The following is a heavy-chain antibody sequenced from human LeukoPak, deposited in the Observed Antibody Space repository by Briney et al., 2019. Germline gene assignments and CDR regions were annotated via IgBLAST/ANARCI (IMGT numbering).Heavy chain of an antibody. CDR3: AKDPVAGPFDY. J-gene: IGHJ4*02. D-gene: IGHD6-19*01. V-gene: IGHV3-33*06. CDR2: IWYDGSNK. Sequence: GRSLRLSCAASGFTFSSYGMHWVRQAPGKGLEWVAVIWYDGSNKYYADSVKGRFTISRDNSKNTLYLQMNSLRAEDTAVYYCAKDPVAGPFDYWGQGTLVTVSS. CDR1: GFTFSSYG.